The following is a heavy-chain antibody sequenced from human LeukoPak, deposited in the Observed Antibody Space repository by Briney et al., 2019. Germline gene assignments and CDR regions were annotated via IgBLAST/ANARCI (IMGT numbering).Heavy chain of an antibody. Sequence: PSQTLSLTCTVSGGSISSGGYYWSWIRQPPGKGLEWIGYIYHSGSTYYNPSLKSRVTISVDTSKNQFSLKLTSMTAADTAVYYCARAFGVVINGGYFDPWGQGTLVTVSS. CDR1: GGSISSGGYY. CDR2: IYHSGST. D-gene: IGHD3-3*01. CDR3: ARAFGVVINGGYFDP. V-gene: IGHV4-30-2*05. J-gene: IGHJ5*02.